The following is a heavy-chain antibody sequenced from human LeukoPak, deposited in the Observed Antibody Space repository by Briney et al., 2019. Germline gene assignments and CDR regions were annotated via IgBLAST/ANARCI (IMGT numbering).Heavy chain of an antibody. CDR2: IMPIFNIA. D-gene: IGHD3-22*01. V-gene: IGHV1-69*10. CDR3: ARDYYDSSGYFDY. Sequence: SVKVSCKASGGTFSSYAISWVRQAPGQGLEWMGGIMPIFNIANYAQKFQGRVTITADHSTSTVYMELSSLRSEDTAVYYCARDYYDSSGYFDYWGQGTLVTVSS. CDR1: GGTFSSYA. J-gene: IGHJ4*02.